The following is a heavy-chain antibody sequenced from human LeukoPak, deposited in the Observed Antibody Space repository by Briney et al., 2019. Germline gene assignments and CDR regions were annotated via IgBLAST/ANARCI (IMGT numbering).Heavy chain of an antibody. D-gene: IGHD1-26*01. J-gene: IGHJ4*02. CDR3: ARVLGAGYGATNLAY. CDR1: GFSVSNTY. Sequence: GRSLRLSCAASGFSVSNTYMSWVRQDPGKGLEWVSIVYSGGNTYYAASVTGRFTVSRDDSQSMLFLQINSLRPEDTAVYYCARVLGAGYGATNLAYWGQGTLVTVSS. CDR2: VYSGGNT. V-gene: IGHV3-53*05.